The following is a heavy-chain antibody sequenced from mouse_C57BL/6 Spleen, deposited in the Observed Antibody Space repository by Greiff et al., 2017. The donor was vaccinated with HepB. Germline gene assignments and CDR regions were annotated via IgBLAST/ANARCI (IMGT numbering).Heavy chain of an antibody. V-gene: IGHV1-64*01. CDR3: ARGAVVAYWYFDV. Sequence: QVHVKQPGAELVKPGASVKLSCKASGYTFTSYWMPWVKQRPGQGLEWIGMIHPNSGSTNYNEKFKSKATLTVDKSSSTAYMQLSSLTSEDSSVYYCARGAVVAYWYFDVWGTGTTVTVSS. CDR1: GYTFTSYW. D-gene: IGHD1-1*01. CDR2: IHPNSGST. J-gene: IGHJ1*03.